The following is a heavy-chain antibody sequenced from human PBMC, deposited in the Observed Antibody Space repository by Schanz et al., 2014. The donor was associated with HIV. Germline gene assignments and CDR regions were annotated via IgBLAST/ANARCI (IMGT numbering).Heavy chain of an antibody. D-gene: IGHD3-22*01. CDR3: RAWLLGDHMDV. CDR2: TSSDGTT. Sequence: EEKLVESGGGFVQPGGSLRLSCAASGFAVSSNFLNWVRQTPGKGLEWVSFTSSDGTTYYADSVKGRFTISRDISRNTIYLQMNGLRGEDTAVYYCRAWLLGDHMDVWGQGTTVAVSS. CDR1: GFAVSSNF. J-gene: IGHJ6*02. V-gene: IGHV3-53*01.